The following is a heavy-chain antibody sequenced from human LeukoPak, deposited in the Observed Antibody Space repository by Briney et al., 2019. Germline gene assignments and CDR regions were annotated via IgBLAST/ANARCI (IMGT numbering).Heavy chain of an antibody. CDR2: ISGSGGST. D-gene: IGHD6-13*01. J-gene: IGHJ4*02. CDR1: GFTFSSYA. V-gene: IGHV3-23*01. Sequence: QPGGSLRLSCAASGFTFSSYAMSWVRQAPGKGLEWVSAISGSGGSTYYADSVKGRFTISRDNSKNTLYLQMNSLRAEDTAVYYCAKDLSRGIPYSSSWYPIDYWGQGTLVTVSS. CDR3: AKDLSRGIPYSSSWYPIDY.